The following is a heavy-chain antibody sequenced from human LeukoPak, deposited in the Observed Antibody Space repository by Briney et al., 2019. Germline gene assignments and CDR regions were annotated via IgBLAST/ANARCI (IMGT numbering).Heavy chain of an antibody. V-gene: IGHV1-2*02. CDR2: INPNSGGT. J-gene: IGHJ4*02. Sequence: ASVKVSCKASGYTLTGYYMHWVRQAPGQGLEWMGWINPNSGGTNYAQKFQGRVTMTRDTSISTAYMELSRLRSDDTAVYYCARASAGYGSGSYALSFWGQGTLVTVSS. CDR1: GYTLTGYY. CDR3: ARASAGYGSGSYALSF. D-gene: IGHD3-10*01.